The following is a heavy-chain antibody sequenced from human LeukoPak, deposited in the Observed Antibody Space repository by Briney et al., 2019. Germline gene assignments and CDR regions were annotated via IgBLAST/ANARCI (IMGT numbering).Heavy chain of an antibody. J-gene: IGHJ6*02. V-gene: IGHV3-66*01. D-gene: IGHD6-19*01. CDR2: IYSGGST. CDR3: ARDKAGYSSGWPKFYYYYGMDV. CDR1: GFTVSSNY. Sequence: GGSLRLSCAVSGFTVSSNYMSWVRQAPGKGLEWVSLIYSGGSTYYADSVKGRFTISRDNSKNTLYLQMNSLRAEDTAVYYCARDKAGYSSGWPKFYYYYGMDVWGQGTTVTVSS.